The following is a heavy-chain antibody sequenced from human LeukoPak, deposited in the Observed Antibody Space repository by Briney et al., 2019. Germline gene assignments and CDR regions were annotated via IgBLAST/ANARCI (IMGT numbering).Heavy chain of an antibody. CDR3: ARDLKYGDSYYYYIDV. CDR2: ISSSSSYI. J-gene: IGHJ6*03. CDR1: GFTFSSYS. Sequence: GGSLRLSCAASGFTFSSYSMNWVRQAPGKGLEWVSSISSSSSYIYYADSVKGRFTISRDNAKDSLYLHMNSLRAEDTAMYYCARDLKYGDSYYYYIDVWGKGTTVTVSS. D-gene: IGHD4-17*01. V-gene: IGHV3-21*01.